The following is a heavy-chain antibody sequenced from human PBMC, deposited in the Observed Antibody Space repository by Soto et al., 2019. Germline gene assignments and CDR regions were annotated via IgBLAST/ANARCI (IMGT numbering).Heavy chain of an antibody. CDR3: ARARSGYFYYYYGMDV. CDR1: GYTFTGYY. Sequence: ASVKVSCKASGYTFTGYYMHWVRQAPGQGLEWMGWINPNSGGTNYAQKFQGWVTMTRDTSISTAYMELSRLRSDDTAVYYCARARSGYFYYYYGMDVWGQGTTVTVSS. J-gene: IGHJ6*02. V-gene: IGHV1-2*04. CDR2: INPNSGGT. D-gene: IGHD3-3*01.